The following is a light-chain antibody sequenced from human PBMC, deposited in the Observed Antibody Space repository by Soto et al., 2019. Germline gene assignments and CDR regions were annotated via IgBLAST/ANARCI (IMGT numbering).Light chain of an antibody. CDR2: AAS. Sequence: DIQMTQSPSSVSASVGDRVTITCRASQGISSWLAWYQQKPGKAPKLLIYAASSLQSGVPSRFSGSGSGTXXXXXIXXXXXXXXXTYYCQQAHSFPLTFGGGTKVEIK. CDR3: QQAHSFPLT. CDR1: QGISSW. J-gene: IGKJ4*01. V-gene: IGKV1D-12*01.